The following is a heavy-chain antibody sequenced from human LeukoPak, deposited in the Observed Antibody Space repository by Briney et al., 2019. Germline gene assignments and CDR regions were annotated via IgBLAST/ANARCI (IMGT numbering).Heavy chain of an antibody. J-gene: IGHJ5*02. CDR2: IFYSGST. CDR1: GGSINRGY. D-gene: IGHD6-13*01. Sequence: SQILSLTCTVSGGSINRGYWSWVRQPPGKGLEWIGHIFYSGSTFYNPSLKSRVTIAVHTSRDQFSLQLTSVTAADTAVYYCASGYGSGWFDRWGQGTLVSVSS. V-gene: IGHV4-30-4*08. CDR3: ASGYGSGWFDR.